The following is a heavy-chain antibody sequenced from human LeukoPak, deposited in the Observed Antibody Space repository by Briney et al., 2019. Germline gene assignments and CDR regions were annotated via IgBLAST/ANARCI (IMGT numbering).Heavy chain of an antibody. Sequence: PSETLSLTCAVYGGSFSGYYWSWIRQPPGKGLEWIGEINHSGSTNYNPSLKSRVTISVDTSKNQFSLKLSSVTAADTAVYYCARHPPYSSSWYEDAFDIWGQGTMVTVSS. V-gene: IGHV4-34*01. CDR1: GGSFSGYY. J-gene: IGHJ3*02. CDR3: ARHPPYSSSWYEDAFDI. D-gene: IGHD6-13*01. CDR2: INHSGST.